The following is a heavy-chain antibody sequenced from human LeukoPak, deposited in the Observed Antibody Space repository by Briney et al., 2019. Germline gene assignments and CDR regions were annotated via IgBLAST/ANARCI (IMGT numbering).Heavy chain of an antibody. D-gene: IGHD3-16*01. CDR3: ARQVTFGYAYAYYFDY. J-gene: IGHJ4*02. Sequence: PSETLSLTCTVSGGSISSTYYYWGWIRQPPGKGLEWTGNFHYSGSNSYNPSLKSRVTISVDTSKNQFSLRLSSVTAADTAVYYCARQVTFGYAYAYYFDYWGQGTLVTVSS. CDR2: FHYSGSN. V-gene: IGHV4-39*01. CDR1: GGSISSTYYY.